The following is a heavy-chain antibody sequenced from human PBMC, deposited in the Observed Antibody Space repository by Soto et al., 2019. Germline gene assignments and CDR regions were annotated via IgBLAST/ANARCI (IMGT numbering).Heavy chain of an antibody. V-gene: IGHV2-5*01. J-gene: IGHJ4*02. CDR3: AHGGPAAALDF. CDR2: IYWNDDR. Sequence: QITLKESGPPLVKPTQTLTLTCTFSGFSLSNPGVGMGWVRQPPGKALQWLAVIYWNDDRRYSPSLKTRLTITKDTSKTQVVLTMTDMDPVDTATYYCAHGGPAAALDFWGQGTLVTVSS. CDR1: GFSLSNPGVG. D-gene: IGHD6-13*01.